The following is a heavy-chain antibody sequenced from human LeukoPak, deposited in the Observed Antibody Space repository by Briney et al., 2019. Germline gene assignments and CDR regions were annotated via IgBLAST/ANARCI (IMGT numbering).Heavy chain of an antibody. Sequence: GGSLRLSCAASGFTVSSNYMSWVGQAPGKGLEWVSVIYSGDSTYYADSVKGRFTISRDNTKNTLYLQMSSLRAEDTAVYYCARERGYNYGAFDYWGQGTLVTVSS. CDR2: IYSGDST. J-gene: IGHJ4*02. V-gene: IGHV3-53*01. CDR3: ARERGYNYGAFDY. CDR1: GFTVSSNY. D-gene: IGHD5-18*01.